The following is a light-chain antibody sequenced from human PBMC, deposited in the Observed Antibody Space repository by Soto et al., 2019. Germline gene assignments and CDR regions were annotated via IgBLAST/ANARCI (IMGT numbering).Light chain of an antibody. CDR2: KSS. V-gene: IGKV1-5*03. J-gene: IGKJ1*01. CDR3: QQESSYWT. Sequence: ILMSQSPSSLYASVGDRVTITCRASQDLDKWLAWYQQKPGKAPNLLIYKSSTLREWVPSRFSGFGSGTEYILTISDLQPDGFGTYFCQQESSYWTFGQGTMVAIK. CDR1: QDLDKW.